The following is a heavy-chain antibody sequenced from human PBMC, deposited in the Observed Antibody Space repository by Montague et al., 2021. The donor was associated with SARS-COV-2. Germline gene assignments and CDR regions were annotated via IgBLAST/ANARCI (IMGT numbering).Heavy chain of an antibody. CDR2: IYHSGNT. V-gene: IGHV4-59*01. J-gene: IGHJ2*01. D-gene: IGHD5-18*01. CDR3: AREYRIELWQTNWYFGL. Sequence: SETLSLTCSVSGGSISGYYWSWIRQPPGKGLEWIGYIYHSGNTKYNPSLKSRVSISVDPSKNQFSLRLSSVTAADTAVYYCAREYRIELWQTNWYFGLWGRGTLVTVSS. CDR1: GGSISGYY.